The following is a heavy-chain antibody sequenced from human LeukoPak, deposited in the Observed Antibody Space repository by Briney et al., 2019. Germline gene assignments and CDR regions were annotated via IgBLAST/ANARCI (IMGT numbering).Heavy chain of an antibody. Sequence: PETLSLTCTVSGGSLSSSRYYWGWIRQSPGKGLEWIGNIYYSGNTYYNPSLKSRVTISVDTSRNQFSLKLSSVTAADTAVYYCARDGYYYDSSGYSFCDYWGQGTLVTVSS. CDR3: ARDGYYYDSSGYSFCDY. D-gene: IGHD3-22*01. CDR1: GGSLSSSRYY. CDR2: IYYSGNT. J-gene: IGHJ4*02. V-gene: IGHV4-39*07.